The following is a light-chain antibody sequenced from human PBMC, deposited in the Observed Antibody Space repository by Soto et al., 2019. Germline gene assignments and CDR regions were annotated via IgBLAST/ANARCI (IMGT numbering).Light chain of an antibody. J-gene: IGLJ1*01. CDR3: GSWDSSLSAYV. CDR1: SSDVGAYNY. V-gene: IGLV2-14*01. CDR2: EVS. Sequence: QSVLTQPASVSGSPGQSITISCTGTSSDVGAYNYVSWYQQHPGKAPKFMIYEVSNRPSGVSNRFSGSKSGNTASLTISGLQAEDEADYYCGSWDSSLSAYVFGTGTKVTVL.